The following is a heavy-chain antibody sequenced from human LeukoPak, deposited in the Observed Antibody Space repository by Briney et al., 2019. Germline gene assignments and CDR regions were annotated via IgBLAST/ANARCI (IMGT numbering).Heavy chain of an antibody. Sequence: GGSLRLSCAASGFTFRNYWMSWVRQAPGKGLEWVANIKQDGSEKYYVDSVKGRFTISRDTAKNSLYLQMNSLRDEDTAVYYCARDQRWRFNFDSWGQGILVTVSS. V-gene: IGHV3-7*01. CDR1: GFTFRNYW. J-gene: IGHJ4*02. D-gene: IGHD4-23*01. CDR3: ARDQRWRFNFDS. CDR2: IKQDGSEK.